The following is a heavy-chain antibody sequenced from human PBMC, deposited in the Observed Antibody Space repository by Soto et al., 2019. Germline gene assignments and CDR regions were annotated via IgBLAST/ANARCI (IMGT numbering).Heavy chain of an antibody. CDR3: ARQRTSVVTQAYFDV. J-gene: IGHJ4*02. D-gene: IGHD2-21*02. CDR1: GGSVNGYY. Sequence: SETLSLTCAVYGGSVNGYYWNWIRQPPGKGLEWIGEINHTGGTHYNPSLRSRVSMSIDTSKDQFSLKLKSVTAADTALYFCARQRTSVVTQAYFDVWGPGSLVTVSS. CDR2: INHTGGT. V-gene: IGHV4-34*01.